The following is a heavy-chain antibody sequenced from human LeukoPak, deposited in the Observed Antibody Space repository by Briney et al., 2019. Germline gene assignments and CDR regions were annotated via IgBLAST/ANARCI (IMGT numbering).Heavy chain of an antibody. Sequence: PGGSLRLSCAASGFTFSSYAMSWVRQAPGKGLEWVSAISGSGGSKYYADSVKGRFTISRDNSKNTLYLQMNSLRAEDTAVYYCARHVPDGHYGDWLFDYWGQGTLVTVSS. CDR1: GFTFSSYA. CDR2: ISGSGGSK. J-gene: IGHJ4*02. V-gene: IGHV3-23*01. D-gene: IGHD4-17*01. CDR3: ARHVPDGHYGDWLFDY.